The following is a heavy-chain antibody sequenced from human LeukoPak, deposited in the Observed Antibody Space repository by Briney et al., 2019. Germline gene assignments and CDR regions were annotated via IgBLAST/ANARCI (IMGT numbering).Heavy chain of an antibody. Sequence: SETLSLTCAVYGGSFSGYYWSWICQPPGKGLEWIGEINHSGSTNYNPSLKSRVTISVDTSKNQFSLKLSSVTAADTALYYCARGVAFHPWGQGTLVTVSS. CDR3: ARGVAFHP. CDR1: GGSFSGYY. CDR2: INHSGST. J-gene: IGHJ5*02. V-gene: IGHV4-34*01.